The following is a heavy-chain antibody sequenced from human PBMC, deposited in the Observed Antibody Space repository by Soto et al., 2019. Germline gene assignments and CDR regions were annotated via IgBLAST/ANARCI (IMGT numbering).Heavy chain of an antibody. V-gene: IGHV4-59*01. J-gene: IGHJ5*02. CDR3: ARAGRGYDP. CDR2: MYYSGGT. CDR1: GGSISSDY. Sequence: QVRLQESGPGLVKPSETLSLTSTVSGGSISSDYWSWIRQPPGKGLEWIGYMYYSGGTKYNPSLRGRVTISIDTSKRRFSLELRSVTAADTAVYYCARAGRGYDPWGQGTLVTVSS. D-gene: IGHD3-22*01.